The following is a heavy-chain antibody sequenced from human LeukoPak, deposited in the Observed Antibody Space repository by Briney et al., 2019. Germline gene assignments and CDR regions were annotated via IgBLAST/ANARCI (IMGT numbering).Heavy chain of an antibody. CDR2: TRYDGSVN. Sequence: HSGGSLRLSCAASGFTFTSYAMHWVRQAPGKGLEWVAFTRYDGSVNYYSDSVTSRFTISRDNSKNTVDLQMNSLRPEDTAVYYCAKDHWGPSSFFEYWGQGTLVIVSS. V-gene: IGHV3-30*02. D-gene: IGHD7-27*01. J-gene: IGHJ4*02. CDR3: AKDHWGPSSFFEY. CDR1: GFTFTSYA.